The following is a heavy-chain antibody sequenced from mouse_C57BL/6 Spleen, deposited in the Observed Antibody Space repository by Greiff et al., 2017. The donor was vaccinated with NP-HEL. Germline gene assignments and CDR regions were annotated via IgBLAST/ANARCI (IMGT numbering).Heavy chain of an antibody. V-gene: IGHV1-26*01. CDR1: GYTFTDYY. CDR2: INPNNGGT. J-gene: IGHJ1*03. CDR3: ARVFYYGSSYPSYWYFDV. D-gene: IGHD1-1*01. Sequence: VQLQQSGPELVKPGASVKISCKASGYTFTDYYMNWVKQSHGKSLEWIGDINPNNGGTSYNQKFKGKATLTVDKSSSTAYMELRSLTSEDSAVYYCARVFYYGSSYPSYWYFDVWGTGTTVTVSS.